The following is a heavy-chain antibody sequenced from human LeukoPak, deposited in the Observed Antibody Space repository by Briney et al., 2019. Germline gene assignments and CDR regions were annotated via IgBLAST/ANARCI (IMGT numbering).Heavy chain of an antibody. CDR1: GGSISSGDYY. D-gene: IGHD2-21*01. CDR2: IYYSGST. Sequence: SQTLSLTCTVSGGSISSGDYYWSWIRQPPGKGLEWIGYIYYSGSTYYNPSLKSRVTISVDTSKNQFSLKLSSVTAADTAVYYCATQPIPLYGETFMPRVFDYWGQGTLVTVSS. J-gene: IGHJ4*02. CDR3: ATQPIPLYGETFMPRVFDY. V-gene: IGHV4-30-4*08.